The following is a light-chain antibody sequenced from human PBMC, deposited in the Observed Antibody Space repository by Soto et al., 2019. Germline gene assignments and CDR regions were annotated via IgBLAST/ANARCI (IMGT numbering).Light chain of an antibody. V-gene: IGLV2-11*01. Sequence: SALTQPRSVSGSPGQSVTISCTGPGIDVGGYNYVSWYQQHPGKAPKLMIYDVSKRPSGVPDRFSGSKSGNTASLTISGLQAEDEADYYCCSYAGSLWVFGGGTKLTVL. J-gene: IGLJ3*02. CDR1: GIDVGGYNY. CDR2: DVS. CDR3: CSYAGSLWV.